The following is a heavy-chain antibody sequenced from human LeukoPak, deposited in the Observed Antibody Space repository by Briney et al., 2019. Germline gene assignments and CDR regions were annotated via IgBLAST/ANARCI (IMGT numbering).Heavy chain of an antibody. J-gene: IGHJ3*01. Sequence: GGSLRLSCAASGFTFSSYGMHWVRQAPGKGLEWVAFIRYDGSNKYYADSVKGRFTISRDNSKNTLYLQMNSLRAEDTAVYYCAKGCVVVVPAAISPPLCSWGQGTMVTVSS. CDR3: AKGCVVVVPAAISPPLCS. V-gene: IGHV3-30*02. D-gene: IGHD2-2*01. CDR1: GFTFSSYG. CDR2: IRYDGSNK.